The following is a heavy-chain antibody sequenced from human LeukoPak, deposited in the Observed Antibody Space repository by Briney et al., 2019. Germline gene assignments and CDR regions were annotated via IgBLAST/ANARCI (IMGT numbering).Heavy chain of an antibody. D-gene: IGHD5-18*01. CDR2: IIPIFGTA. Sequence: SVKVSCKASGGTFSSYAISWVRQAPGQGLEWMGGIIPIFGTANYAQKFQGRVTITTDESTSTAYMELSSLRSEDTAVYYCASDVDTAMVFGYWGQGTLVTVSS. J-gene: IGHJ4*02. V-gene: IGHV1-69*05. CDR1: GGTFSSYA. CDR3: ASDVDTAMVFGY.